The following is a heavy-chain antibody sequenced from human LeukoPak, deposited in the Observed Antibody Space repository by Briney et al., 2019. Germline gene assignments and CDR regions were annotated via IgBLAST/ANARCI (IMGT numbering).Heavy chain of an antibody. D-gene: IGHD5-12*01. CDR2: IRNKANSYTT. V-gene: IGHV3-72*01. J-gene: IGHJ4*02. Sequence: PGGSLRLSCAASGFTFSYHYMDWVRQAPGKWLQWVGRIRNKANSYTTEYAASVKGRFTISRDDSENSLYLQMSSLKTEDTAVYCCAREEFSDYVPFFDYWGQGALVTVSS. CDR1: GFTFSYHY. CDR3: AREEFSDYVPFFDY.